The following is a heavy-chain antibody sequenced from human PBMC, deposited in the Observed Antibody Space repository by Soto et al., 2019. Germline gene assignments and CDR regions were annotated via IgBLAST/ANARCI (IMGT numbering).Heavy chain of an antibody. CDR1: GFTFCSYA. D-gene: IGHD6-19*01. J-gene: IGHJ4*02. Sequence: GGSLRLSSAPPGFTFCSYAMSWVRQAPGKGLEGVSAISGGGGSTYYADSVKGRFTISRDNSKKMLHLQMNSLRAEETAVYYCAKDRKWLVGFDYWGQGT. V-gene: IGHV3-23*01. CDR2: ISGGGGST. CDR3: AKDRKWLVGFDY.